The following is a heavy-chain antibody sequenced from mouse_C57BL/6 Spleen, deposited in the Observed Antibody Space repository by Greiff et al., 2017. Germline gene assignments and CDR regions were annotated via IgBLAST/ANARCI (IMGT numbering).Heavy chain of an antibody. CDR3: ARGAYSNLYDFGC. D-gene: IGHD2-5*01. CDR2: INPNNGGT. Sequence: EVQLQQSGPELVKPGASVKLSCKASGYTFTDYYMNWVKQSHGKSLEWIGDINPNNGGTSYNQKFKGKATLTVDKSSSTAYMELRSLTSEDSAVYYCARGAYSNLYDFGCWGQGATLTVS. CDR1: GYTFTDYY. V-gene: IGHV1-26*01. J-gene: IGHJ2*01.